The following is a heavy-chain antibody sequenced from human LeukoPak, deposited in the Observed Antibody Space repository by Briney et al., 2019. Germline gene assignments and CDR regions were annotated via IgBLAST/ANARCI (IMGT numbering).Heavy chain of an antibody. CDR2: IYPGDSDT. CDR3: ARGVLTFFGVVEGFDY. D-gene: IGHD3-3*01. CDR1: GYSFTSYW. V-gene: IGHV5-51*01. Sequence: GESLKISCKGSGYSFTSYWIGWVRQMPGKGLEWMGIIYPGDSDTRYSPSFQGQVTISADKSISTAYLQWSSLKASDTAMYYCARGVLTFFGVVEGFDYWGQGTLVTVSS. J-gene: IGHJ4*02.